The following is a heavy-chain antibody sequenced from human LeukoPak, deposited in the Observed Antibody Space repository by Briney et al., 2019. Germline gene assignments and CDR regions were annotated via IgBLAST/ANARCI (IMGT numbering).Heavy chain of an antibody. CDR1: GFTFSSYG. J-gene: IGHJ4*02. V-gene: IGHV3-23*01. CDR2: LTGSGGST. CDR3: AKVRQYYGSGSGVFGY. Sequence: GGSLRLSCAASGFTFSSYGMSWVRQAPGKGLEWVSGLTGSGGSTYYADSVKGRFTISRDNSKNTLYLQMNSLRAEDTAVYYCAKVRQYYGSGSGVFGYWGQGTLVTVSS. D-gene: IGHD3-10*01.